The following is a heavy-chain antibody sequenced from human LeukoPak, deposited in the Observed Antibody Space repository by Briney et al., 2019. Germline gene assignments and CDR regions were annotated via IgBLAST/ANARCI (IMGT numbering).Heavy chain of an antibody. V-gene: IGHV3-23*01. CDR1: GFTFSSYA. CDR2: ISGSGGST. J-gene: IGHJ6*03. CDR3: AKDAAVVTPFYYYYYMDV. Sequence: GGSLRLSCVASGFTFSSYAMSWVRQAPGKGLEWVSAISGSGGSTYYADSVKGRFTISRDNSKNTLYLQMNSLRAEDTAVYYCAKDAAVVTPFYYYYYMDVWGKGTTVTVSS. D-gene: IGHD4-23*01.